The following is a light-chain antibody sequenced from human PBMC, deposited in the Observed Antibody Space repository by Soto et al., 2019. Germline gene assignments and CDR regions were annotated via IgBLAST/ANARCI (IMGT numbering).Light chain of an antibody. V-gene: IGLV2-8*01. CDR3: SSYAGSNNPHVV. J-gene: IGLJ2*01. CDR2: EVS. Sequence: QSALTQPPSASGSPGQSVTISCTGTSSDVGGYNYFSWYQQHPGKAPKLMIYEVSKRPSGVPDRLSGSKSGNTASLTVSGLQAEDEADYYCSSYAGSNNPHVVFGGGTKLTVL. CDR1: SSDVGGYNY.